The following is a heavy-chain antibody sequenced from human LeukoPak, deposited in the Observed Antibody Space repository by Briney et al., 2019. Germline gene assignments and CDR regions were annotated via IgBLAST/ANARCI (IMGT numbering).Heavy chain of an antibody. CDR2: FDPEDGET. D-gene: IGHD3-10*01. CDR3: ARVGYGSGSYYLDY. CDR1: GYTLTELS. J-gene: IGHJ4*02. Sequence: ASVKVSCKVSGYTLTELSMHWVRQAPGKGLEWMGRFDPEDGETIYAQKFQGRVTITADESTSTAYMELSSLRSEDTAVYYCARVGYGSGSYYLDYWGQGTLVTVSS. V-gene: IGHV1-24*01.